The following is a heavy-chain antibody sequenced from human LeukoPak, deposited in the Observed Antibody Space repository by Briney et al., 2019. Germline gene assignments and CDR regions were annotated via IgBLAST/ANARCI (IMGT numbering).Heavy chain of an antibody. CDR3: AKDAYLIAVAGNYFDY. CDR2: ISTSGVST. D-gene: IGHD6-19*01. V-gene: IGHV3-23*01. J-gene: IGHJ4*02. CDR1: GFTFSSYA. Sequence: GGSLRLSCAASGFTFSSYAMSWVRQAPGKGLEWVSAISTSGVSTYYADSVKGRFTISRDNSKNTLYLQMNSLRAEDTAVYYCAKDAYLIAVAGNYFDYWGQGTLVTVSS.